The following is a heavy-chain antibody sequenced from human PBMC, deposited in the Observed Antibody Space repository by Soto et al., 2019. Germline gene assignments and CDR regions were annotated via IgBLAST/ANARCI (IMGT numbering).Heavy chain of an antibody. Sequence: QVQLVQSGAEVKKPGASVKVSCKASGYTFTSYGISWLRQAPGQGLDGMGWISDYNGNTNYAQKLQGRVTMTTDTSTSTAYMELRSLRHGDTAVYYCARDNPNVGYYYGSGSLSPPDYWGQGTLVTVSS. D-gene: IGHD3-10*01. V-gene: IGHV1-18*01. CDR3: ARDNPNVGYYYGSGSLSPPDY. CDR1: GYTFTSYG. CDR2: ISDYNGNT. J-gene: IGHJ4*02.